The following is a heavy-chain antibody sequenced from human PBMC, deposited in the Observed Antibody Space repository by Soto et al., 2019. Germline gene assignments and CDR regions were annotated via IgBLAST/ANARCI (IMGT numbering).Heavy chain of an antibody. Sequence: SETLSLTCTVSGGSISSSSYYWGWIRQPPGKGLEWIGSIYYSGSTYYNPSLKSRVTISVDTSKNQFSLKLSSVTAADTAVYYCARGAPYYCSGGSCYSIPYYFDYWGQGTLVTVSS. CDR2: IYYSGST. J-gene: IGHJ4*02. CDR3: ARGAPYYCSGGSCYSIPYYFDY. D-gene: IGHD2-15*01. CDR1: GGSISSSSYY. V-gene: IGHV4-39*07.